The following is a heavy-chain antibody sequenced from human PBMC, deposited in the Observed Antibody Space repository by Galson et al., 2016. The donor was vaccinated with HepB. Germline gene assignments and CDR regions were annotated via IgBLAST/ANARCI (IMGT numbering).Heavy chain of an antibody. J-gene: IGHJ3*01. CDR3: ARDWRNVNGSYDGNDAFDF. CDR2: ISYHGRDK. V-gene: IGHV3-33*05. Sequence: SLRLSCAGSGFIFGDYGMHWVRQAPGKGLEWVAVISYHGRDKYYRDTVKGRFTISRDNSNNMQYLRMGILRVEGTAVYHCARDWRNVNGSYDGNDAFDFWGQGTMATVSS. CDR1: GFIFGDYG. D-gene: IGHD2-15*01.